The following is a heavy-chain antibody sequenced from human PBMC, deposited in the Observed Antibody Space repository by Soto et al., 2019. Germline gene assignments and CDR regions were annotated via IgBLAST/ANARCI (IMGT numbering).Heavy chain of an antibody. CDR2: IVVGSGNT. V-gene: IGHV1-58*01. Sequence: SVKVSCKAPGFTFTSSAVQWVRQARGQRLEWIGWIVVGSGNTNYAQKLQERVTITRDMSTSTAYMELSSLRSEDTAVYYCAAVSSSSGWYGGSYYYYYGMDVWGQGTTVTAP. D-gene: IGHD6-19*01. J-gene: IGHJ6*02. CDR3: AAVSSSSGWYGGSYYYYYGMDV. CDR1: GFTFTSSA.